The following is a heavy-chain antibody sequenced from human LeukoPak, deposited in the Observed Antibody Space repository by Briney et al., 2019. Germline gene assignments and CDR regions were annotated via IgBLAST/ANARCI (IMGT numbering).Heavy chain of an antibody. CDR2: IYFSGTT. V-gene: IGHV4-30-4*01. D-gene: IGHD5-24*01. CDR1: GGSISSGDYY. J-gene: IGHJ4*02. Sequence: SETLSLTCTVSGGSISSGDYYWSWVRQPPGKALEWIGYIYFSGTTYYKPALKSRVSMSVDTSKNQFSLKLSSVTAADTAMYYCARSTGWLQPFDYWGQGTLVTVPS. CDR3: ARSTGWLQPFDY.